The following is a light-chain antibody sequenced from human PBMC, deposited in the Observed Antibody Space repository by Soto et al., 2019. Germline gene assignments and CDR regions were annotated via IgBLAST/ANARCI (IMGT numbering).Light chain of an antibody. J-gene: IGLJ1*01. CDR3: SSYTSSNTYV. CDR1: SSDVGGYNY. V-gene: IGLV2-14*01. CDR2: DVS. Sequence: QPVLTQPASVSGSPGQSITISCTGTSSDVGGYNYVSWYQQHPGKAPKLMIYDVSNRPSGVSSRFSASKSGNTASLTISGLQAEDEADYYCSSYTSSNTYVFGTGTKLTVL.